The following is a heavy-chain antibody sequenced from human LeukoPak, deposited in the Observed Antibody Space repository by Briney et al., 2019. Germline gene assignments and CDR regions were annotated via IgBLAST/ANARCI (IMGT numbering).Heavy chain of an antibody. D-gene: IGHD3-16*02. CDR2: INTNTGNP. Sequence: GASVKVSCKASGYTFTSYAMNWVRQAPGRGLEWMGWINTNTGNPTYAQGFTGRFVFSLDTSVSTAYLQISSLRAEDTAVYYCARDKIMITFGGVIANWFDPWGQGTLVTVSS. CDR3: ARDKIMITFGGVIANWFDP. J-gene: IGHJ5*02. V-gene: IGHV7-4-1*02. CDR1: GYTFTSYA.